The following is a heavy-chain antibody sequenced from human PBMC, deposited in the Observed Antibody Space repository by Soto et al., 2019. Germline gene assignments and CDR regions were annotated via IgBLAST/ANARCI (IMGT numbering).Heavy chain of an antibody. D-gene: IGHD2-21*01. CDR2: ISAFNGYT. J-gene: IGHJ3*01. Sequence: ASVKVSCKASGYILHKYGFNWVRQAPGQGLEWMGRISAFNGYTNFAQKFQGRVTLTTDTSTNTAYMELSSLRSDDTAIYYCARGRGVVIPAGTPDAFDVWGQGTMVTVSS. V-gene: IGHV1-18*01. CDR3: ARGRGVVIPAGTPDAFDV. CDR1: GYILHKYG.